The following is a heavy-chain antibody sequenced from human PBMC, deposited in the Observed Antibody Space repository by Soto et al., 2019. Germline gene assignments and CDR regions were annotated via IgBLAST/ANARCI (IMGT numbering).Heavy chain of an antibody. D-gene: IGHD4-17*01. CDR2: IIPILDTP. Sequence: QVQLVQSGAEMKKPGSSVKVSCKDSGGSFSSYAIIWVRQAPGQGREWMGGIIPILDTPNYAQKCQGRVTIIADKSTSTAYMDLSSLRSEDTAVYYCARVYSYGGQPCSDGFDIWGQGTIVTVSS. CDR3: ARVYSYGGQPCSDGFDI. J-gene: IGHJ3*02. CDR1: GGSFSSYA. V-gene: IGHV1-69*06.